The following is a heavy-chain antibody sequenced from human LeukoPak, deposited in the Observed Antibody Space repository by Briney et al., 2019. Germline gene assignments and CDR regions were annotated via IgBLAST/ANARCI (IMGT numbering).Heavy chain of an antibody. CDR3: ARCYDLWSGYYRWLDP. D-gene: IGHD3-3*01. J-gene: IGHJ5*02. Sequence: ASVKVCCKASGGTFSSYAISWVRQAPGQGLEWMGGIIPIFGAPNYAQKFQGRVTKTADESTSTAYMELSSLRSEDTAVYYCARCYDLWSGYYRWLDPWGQGTLVTVSS. CDR1: GGTFSSYA. CDR2: IIPIFGAP. V-gene: IGHV1-69*13.